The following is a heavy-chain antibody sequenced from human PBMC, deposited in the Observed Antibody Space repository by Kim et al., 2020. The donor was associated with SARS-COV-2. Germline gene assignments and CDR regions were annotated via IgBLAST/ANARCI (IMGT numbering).Heavy chain of an antibody. V-gene: IGHV1-2*02. CDR3: ARLGWTTVTTSNWFDP. Sequence: ASVKVSCKASGYTFTGYYMHWVRQAPGQGLEWMGWINPNSGGTNYAQKFQGRVTMTRDTSISTAYMELSRLRSDDTAVYYCARLGWTTVTTSNWFDPWGQGTLVTVSS. CDR1: GYTFTGYY. J-gene: IGHJ5*02. CDR2: INPNSGGT. D-gene: IGHD4-17*01.